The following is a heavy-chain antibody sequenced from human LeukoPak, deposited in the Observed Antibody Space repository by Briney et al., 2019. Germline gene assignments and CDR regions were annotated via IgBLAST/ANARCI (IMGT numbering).Heavy chain of an antibody. J-gene: IGHJ6*03. V-gene: IGHV3-21*01. Sequence: GGSLRLSCAASGFTFSSYSMNWVRQAPGKGLEWVSSISSSSSYIYYADSVKGRFTISRDNAKNSLYLQMNSLRAEDTAVYYCARDGFSIRLPSYYYMDVWGKGTTVTVSS. CDR3: ARDGFSIRLPSYYYMDV. CDR2: ISSSSSYI. D-gene: IGHD3-10*01. CDR1: GFTFSSYS.